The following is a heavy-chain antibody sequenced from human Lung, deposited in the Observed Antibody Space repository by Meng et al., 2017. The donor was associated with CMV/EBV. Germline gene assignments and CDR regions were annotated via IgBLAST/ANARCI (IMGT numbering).Heavy chain of an antibody. CDR2: IKQDGSEK. J-gene: IGHJ3*02. D-gene: IGHD3-10*01. CDR1: GFTFSSYW. V-gene: IGHV3-7*01. Sequence: GGSXRLXCAASGFTFSSYWMSWVRQAPGKGLEWVANIKQDGSEKYYVDSVKGRFTISRDNAKNSLYLQMNSLRAEDTAVYYCASPRRGAFDIWGKGTMVTVSS. CDR3: ASPRRGAFDI.